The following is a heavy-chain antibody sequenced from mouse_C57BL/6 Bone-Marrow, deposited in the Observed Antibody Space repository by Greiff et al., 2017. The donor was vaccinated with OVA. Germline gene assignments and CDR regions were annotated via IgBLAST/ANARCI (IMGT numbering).Heavy chain of an antibody. CDR2: INPSTGGT. CDR1: GYSFTGYY. J-gene: IGHJ2*01. D-gene: IGHD4-1*01. Sequence: VQLQQSGPELVKPGASVKISCKASGYSFTGYYMNWVKQSPEKSLEWIGEINPSTGGTTYNQKFKAKATLTVDTSSSTAYMQHKSLTSEDSAVYYCARYNGTSIDYFDYWGQGTTLTVSS. V-gene: IGHV1-42*01. CDR3: ARYNGTSIDYFDY.